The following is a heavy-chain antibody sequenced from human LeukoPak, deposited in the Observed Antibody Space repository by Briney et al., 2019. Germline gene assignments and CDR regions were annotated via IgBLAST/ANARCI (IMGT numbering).Heavy chain of an antibody. Sequence: PGGSLRLSCAASGFTFSSYAMSWVRQAPGKGLEWVSGISGSGSSTFYADFVKGRFTISRDNSKNTLYLQMSSLRAEDTAVYYCAKDLRTTITTQFFDYWGQGTLVTVSS. CDR2: ISGSGSST. J-gene: IGHJ4*02. CDR1: GFTFSSYA. V-gene: IGHV3-23*01. D-gene: IGHD4-11*01. CDR3: AKDLRTTITTQFFDY.